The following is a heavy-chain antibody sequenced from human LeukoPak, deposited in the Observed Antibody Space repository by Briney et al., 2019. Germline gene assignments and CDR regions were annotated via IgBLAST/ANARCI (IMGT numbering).Heavy chain of an antibody. CDR3: AKGTVGAKY. CDR2: ISDDGTNK. Sequence: PGGSLRLSCGASGFTFSRDAMHWVRQAPGKGLEWVAAISDDGTNKYYADSMKGRFTISRDNAGNSLYLQINSLRVDDTAVYYCAKGTVGAKYWGQGTLVIVSS. D-gene: IGHD1-26*01. CDR1: GFTFSRDA. J-gene: IGHJ4*02. V-gene: IGHV3-30-3*01.